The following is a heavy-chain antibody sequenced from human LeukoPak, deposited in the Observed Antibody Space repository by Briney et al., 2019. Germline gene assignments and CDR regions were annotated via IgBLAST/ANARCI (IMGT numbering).Heavy chain of an antibody. Sequence: SGPTLVKPTQTLTLTCTFSGFSLGTNGVDVGWIRQPPGKALEWLALIYWNDDKRYSPSLKSRLTITKDTSKNQVVLTMTNMDPVDTATYYCAHRRGYTGVDYWGQGTLVTVSS. CDR3: AHRRGYTGVDY. CDR2: IYWNDDK. CDR1: GFSLGTNGVD. V-gene: IGHV2-5*01. J-gene: IGHJ4*02. D-gene: IGHD5-24*01.